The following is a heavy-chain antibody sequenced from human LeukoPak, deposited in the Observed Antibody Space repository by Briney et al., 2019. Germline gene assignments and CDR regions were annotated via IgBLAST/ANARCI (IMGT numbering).Heavy chain of an antibody. V-gene: IGHV3-9*01. CDR1: GFTFDDYA. D-gene: IGHD3-3*01. J-gene: IGHJ4*02. CDR3: ASKKADFWSGPFYYFDY. CDR2: ISWNSGSR. Sequence: GRSLRLSCAASGFTFDDYAMHWVRQAPGKGLEWVSGISWNSGSRGYADPVKGRFTISRDNAKNSLYLQMNSLRAEDTAVYYCASKKADFWSGPFYYFDYWGQGTLVTVSS.